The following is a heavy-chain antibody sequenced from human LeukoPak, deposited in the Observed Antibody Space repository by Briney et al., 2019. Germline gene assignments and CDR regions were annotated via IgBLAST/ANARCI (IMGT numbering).Heavy chain of an antibody. Sequence: SETLSLTCTVSGGSISSGGYYWSWIRQHPGKGLEWIGYIYYSGSTYYNPSLKSRVTISVDTSKNQFSLKLSSVTAADTAVYYCAREPTVTTPRYFDCWGQGTLVTVSS. D-gene: IGHD4-17*01. CDR3: AREPTVTTPRYFDC. CDR2: IYYSGST. V-gene: IGHV4-31*03. J-gene: IGHJ4*02. CDR1: GGSISSGGYY.